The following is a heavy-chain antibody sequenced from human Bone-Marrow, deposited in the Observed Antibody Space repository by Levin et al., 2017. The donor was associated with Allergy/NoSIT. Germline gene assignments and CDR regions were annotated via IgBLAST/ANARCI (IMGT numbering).Heavy chain of an antibody. V-gene: IGHV3-7*03. Sequence: GGSLRLSCEASGFTFSDCWMSWVRQAPGKGLEWVANIKPDGSDKYYADSVKGRFTISRDNAKNSLYLQMNYLGNDDTAVYYCARDTTLAGGAWGQGTLVTVP. CDR2: IKPDGSDK. CDR1: GFTFSDCW. CDR3: ARDTTLAGGA. J-gene: IGHJ5*02. D-gene: IGHD6-19*01.